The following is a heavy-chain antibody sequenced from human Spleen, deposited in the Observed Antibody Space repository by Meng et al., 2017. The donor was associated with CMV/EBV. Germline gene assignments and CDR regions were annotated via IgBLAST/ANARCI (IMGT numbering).Heavy chain of an antibody. D-gene: IGHD6-13*01. CDR1: GFPFSRPA. CDR2: ITYDGSNK. CDR3: ARDATAAGNGWFDP. V-gene: IGHV3-30-3*01. Sequence: ASGFPFSRPAMHWVRQAPGKGLEWVALITYDGSNKYYADSVKGRLTISRDNSKKMLYLQMNSLRPEDTAVYYCARDATAAGNGWFDPWGQGTLVTVSS. J-gene: IGHJ5*02.